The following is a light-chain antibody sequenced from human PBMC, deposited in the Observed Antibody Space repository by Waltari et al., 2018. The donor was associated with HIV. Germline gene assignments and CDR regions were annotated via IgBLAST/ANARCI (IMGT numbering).Light chain of an antibody. Sequence: QSALTQPTSVSGSPGQSITISCSGTSSDVGGYKYVSWYQQHPGKAPKLIISEVSNRPSGVSIRFSGSKSDNTASLTISGLQAEDEADYYCSSYTSSSTLVVFGGGTKLTVL. J-gene: IGLJ2*01. CDR1: SSDVGGYKY. CDR2: EVS. V-gene: IGLV2-14*01. CDR3: SSYTSSSTLVV.